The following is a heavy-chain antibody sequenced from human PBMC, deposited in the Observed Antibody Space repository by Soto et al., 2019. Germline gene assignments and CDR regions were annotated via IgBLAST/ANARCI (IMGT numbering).Heavy chain of an antibody. CDR3: ARGQAYSGSYYAFDY. Sequence: ASVKVSCKGSGYSFTSYWIGWVRQMPGKGLEWMGIIYPGDSDTRYSPSFQGQVTISADKSISTAYLQWSSLKASDTAMYYCARGQAYSGSYYAFDYWGQGTLVTVSS. J-gene: IGHJ4*02. CDR1: GYSFTSYW. CDR2: IYPGDSDT. D-gene: IGHD1-26*01. V-gene: IGHV5-51*01.